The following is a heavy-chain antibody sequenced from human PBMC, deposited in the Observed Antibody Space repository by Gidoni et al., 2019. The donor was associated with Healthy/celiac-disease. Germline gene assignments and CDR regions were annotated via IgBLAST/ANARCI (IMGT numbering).Heavy chain of an antibody. V-gene: IGHV3-64D*08. D-gene: IGHD1-20*01. J-gene: IGHJ3*02. Sequence: EVQLVESGGGLVQPGGSLRLSCSASGFTFSSYAMHWVRQAPGKGLEYVSAISSNGGSTYYADSVKGRFTISRDNSKNTLYLQMSSLRAEDTAVYYCVKDQGITGTPDGGAFDIWGQGTMVTVSS. CDR3: VKDQGITGTPDGGAFDI. CDR2: ISSNGGST. CDR1: GFTFSSYA.